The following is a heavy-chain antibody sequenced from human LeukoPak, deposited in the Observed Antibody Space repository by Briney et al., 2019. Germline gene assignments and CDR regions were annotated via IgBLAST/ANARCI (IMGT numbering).Heavy chain of an antibody. V-gene: IGHV1-2*02. Sequence: ASVKVSCKASGYTFTGYYMHWVRQAPGQGLEWMGWINPNSGGTNYAQKFQGRVTMTRDTSISTAYMELSRLRSDDTAVYYCARVLPWGDSGEPRRAFDIWGQGIMVTVSS. D-gene: IGHD5-12*01. CDR1: GYTFTGYY. CDR2: INPNSGGT. CDR3: ARVLPWGDSGEPRRAFDI. J-gene: IGHJ3*02.